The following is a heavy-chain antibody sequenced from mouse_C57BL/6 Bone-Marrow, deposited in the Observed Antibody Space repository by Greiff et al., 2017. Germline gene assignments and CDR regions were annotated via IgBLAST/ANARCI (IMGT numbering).Heavy chain of an antibody. J-gene: IGHJ3*01. D-gene: IGHD1-1*01. CDR1: GYTFTSYW. CDR3: ARDGSSPFAY. V-gene: IGHV1-50*01. CDR2: IDPSDSYT. Sequence: QVQLQQPGAELVKPGASVKLSCKASGYTFTSYWMQWVKQRPGQGLEWIGEIDPSDSYTNYNQKFKGKATLTVDTSSSTAYMQLSSLTSEDSAVYYCARDGSSPFAYWVQGTLVTDAA.